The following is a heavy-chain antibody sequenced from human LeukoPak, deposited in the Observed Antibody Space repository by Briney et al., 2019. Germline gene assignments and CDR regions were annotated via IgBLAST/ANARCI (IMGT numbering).Heavy chain of an antibody. V-gene: IGHV3-7*01. Sequence: PGGSLRLSCAASGFTFSSNWMTWVRQAPGKGLEGVANINPDGSEKNYVDSVKGRFTISRDNAKNSLFLQMNSLRAEDTAVYYCATYRVRHMNSLDYWGRGTLVTVSS. J-gene: IGHJ4*02. CDR1: GFTFSSNW. CDR3: ATYRVRHMNSLDY. CDR2: INPDGSEK. D-gene: IGHD5/OR15-5a*01.